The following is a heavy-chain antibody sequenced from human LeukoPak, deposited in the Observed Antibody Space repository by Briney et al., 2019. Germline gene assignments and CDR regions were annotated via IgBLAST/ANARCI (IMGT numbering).Heavy chain of an antibody. J-gene: IGHJ4*02. Sequence: SETLSLTCTVSGGSISNYYWSWVRQPPGKGLEWIGEINHSGSTNYNPSLKSRLTISVDTSKNQFSLKLSSVTAADTAVYYCARGLGSGSYYHYWGQGTLVTVSS. D-gene: IGHD3-10*01. CDR3: ARGLGSGSYYHY. CDR2: INHSGST. V-gene: IGHV4-34*01. CDR1: GGSISNYY.